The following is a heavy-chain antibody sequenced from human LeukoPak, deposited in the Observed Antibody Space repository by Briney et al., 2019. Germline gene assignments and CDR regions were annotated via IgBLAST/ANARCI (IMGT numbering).Heavy chain of an antibody. CDR1: GFTFSSYG. D-gene: IGHD6-19*01. J-gene: IGHJ4*02. V-gene: IGHV3-33*06. CDR2: IWYDGSNK. Sequence: PGGSLRLSCAASGFTFSSYGMHWVRQAPGKGLEWVAVIWYDGSNKYYADSVKGRFTISGDNSKNTLYLQMNSLRAEDTAVYYCAEVAVEYYFDYWGQGTLVTVSS. CDR3: AEVAVEYYFDY.